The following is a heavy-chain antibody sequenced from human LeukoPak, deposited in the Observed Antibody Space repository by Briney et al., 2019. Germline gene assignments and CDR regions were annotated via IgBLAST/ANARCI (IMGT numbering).Heavy chain of an antibody. V-gene: IGHV3-33*01. CDR2: IWYDGSNK. Sequence: GGPLRLSCAASGFTFRGYAMHWVRQAPGKGLEWVTVIWYDGSNKYYADSVKGRFTISRDNSKNTLYLQMNSLRAEDTAVYYCAVGGYNYGGADLRYYYMSVWGKGTTVTVPS. J-gene: IGHJ6*03. D-gene: IGHD5-18*01. CDR1: GFTFRGYA. CDR3: AVGGYNYGGADLRYYYMSV.